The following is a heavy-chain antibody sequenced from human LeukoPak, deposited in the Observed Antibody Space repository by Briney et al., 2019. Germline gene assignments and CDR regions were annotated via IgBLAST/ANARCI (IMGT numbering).Heavy chain of an antibody. Sequence: GESLKISCKGSGYSFLSHWIGWVRQMPGKGLEWMGIIYPGDSDTRYNPSFRGQVTISADKSISTAYLQWSSLKASDTAMYYCARHASPYSSNYYFDYWGQGALVTVSS. J-gene: IGHJ4*02. CDR2: IYPGDSDT. V-gene: IGHV5-51*01. D-gene: IGHD6-13*01. CDR1: GYSFLSHW. CDR3: ARHASPYSSNYYFDY.